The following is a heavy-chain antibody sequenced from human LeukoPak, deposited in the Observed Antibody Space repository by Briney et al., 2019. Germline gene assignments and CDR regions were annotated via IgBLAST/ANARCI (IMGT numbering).Heavy chain of an antibody. CDR1: GGSFSGYY. V-gene: IGHV4-34*01. D-gene: IGHD2-2*01. Sequence: SETLSLTCAAYGGSFSGYYWSWIRQPPGKGLEWIGEISHSGSTNYNPSLRSRVTISVDTSKNQFSLKLSSVTAADTAVYYCARSPAATWGYYFDYWGQGTLVTVSS. CDR3: ARSPAATWGYYFDY. J-gene: IGHJ4*02. CDR2: ISHSGST.